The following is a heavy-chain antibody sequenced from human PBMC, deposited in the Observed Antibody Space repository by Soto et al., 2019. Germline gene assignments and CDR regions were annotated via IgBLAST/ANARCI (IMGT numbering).Heavy chain of an antibody. Sequence: RQDNGQRLEWMGWINAGNGNTKYSQKFQGRVTITRDTSASTAYMELSSLRSEDTAVYYCARDVAAADYWGQGTLGSVSS. D-gene: IGHD6-13*01. V-gene: IGHV1-3*01. CDR2: INAGNGNT. J-gene: IGHJ4*02. CDR3: ARDVAAADY.